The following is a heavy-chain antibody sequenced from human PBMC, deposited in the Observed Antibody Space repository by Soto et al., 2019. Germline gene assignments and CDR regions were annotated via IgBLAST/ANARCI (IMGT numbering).Heavy chain of an antibody. D-gene: IGHD3-10*01. CDR1: GFTFSSYA. V-gene: IGHV3-30-3*01. CDR3: ARDSRYYYGSGSPAY. Sequence: GSLRLSCAASGFTFSSYAMHWVRQAPGKGLEWVAVISYDGSNKYYADSVKGRFTISRDNSKNTLYLQMNSLRAEDTAVYYCARDSRYYYGSGSPAYWGQGTLVTVSS. J-gene: IGHJ4*02. CDR2: ISYDGSNK.